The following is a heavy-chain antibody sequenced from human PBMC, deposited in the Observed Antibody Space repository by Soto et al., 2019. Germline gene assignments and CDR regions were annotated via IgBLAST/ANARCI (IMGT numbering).Heavy chain of an antibody. Sequence: LRLSCAASGFTFRSFTMNWVRQAPGKGLEWVSTISSNSAYIYYTDALRGRFTISRDNAKNSLHPQMNSLRAEDTAVYYCTRDASRDSSARGWFDPWGPGTLVTVSS. CDR1: GFTFRSFT. V-gene: IGHV3-21*01. J-gene: IGHJ5*02. CDR3: TRDASRDSSARGWFDP. CDR2: ISSNSAYI. D-gene: IGHD6-13*01.